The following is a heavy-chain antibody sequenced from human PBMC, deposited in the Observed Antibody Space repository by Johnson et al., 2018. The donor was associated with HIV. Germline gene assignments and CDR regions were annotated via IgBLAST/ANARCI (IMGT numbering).Heavy chain of an antibody. D-gene: IGHD6-6*01. J-gene: IGHJ3*02. CDR2: ISYDGTNK. CDR1: GFTFSSYG. CDR3: ASGVTARAPVFM. V-gene: IGHV3-30*19. Sequence: QVQLVESGGGVVQPGRSLRLSCAASGFTFSSYGMHWVRQAPGKGLEWVAVISYDGTNKYYADLVKGRFTISRDNSRNTLYLQMNLLRPEDTAVYYCASGVTARAPVFMWGQGTMVTVSS.